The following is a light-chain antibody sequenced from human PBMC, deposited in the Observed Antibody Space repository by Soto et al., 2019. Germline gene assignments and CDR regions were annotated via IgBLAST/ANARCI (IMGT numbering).Light chain of an antibody. CDR3: QSYDSSLSGSWV. CDR2: DNR. CDR1: SSNTGAGYN. Sequence: QSVLTQPPSVSGAPGQRVTISCTGSSSNTGAGYNVHWYQQLPGTAPKLLIFDNRHRPSGVPDRFSGSKSGTSASLAITGLQPEDEGDYYCQSYDSSLSGSWVFGGGAKLNVL. J-gene: IGLJ3*02. V-gene: IGLV1-40*01.